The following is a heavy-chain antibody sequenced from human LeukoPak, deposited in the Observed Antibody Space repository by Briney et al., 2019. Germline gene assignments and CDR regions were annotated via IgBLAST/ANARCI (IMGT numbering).Heavy chain of an antibody. J-gene: IGHJ4*02. V-gene: IGHV3-64*01. D-gene: IGHD2-2*02. Sequence: GGSLRLSCAASGFTFSSYAMHWVRQAPGKGLVYVSAISSNGGSTYYANSVKGRFTISRDNSKNTLYLQMGSLRAEDMAVYYCARGGLDIVVVPAAIDFDYWGQGTLVTVSS. CDR2: ISSNGGST. CDR3: ARGGLDIVVVPAAIDFDY. CDR1: GFTFSSYA.